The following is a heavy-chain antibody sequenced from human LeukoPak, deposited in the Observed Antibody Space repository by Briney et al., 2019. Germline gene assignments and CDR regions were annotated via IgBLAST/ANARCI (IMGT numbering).Heavy chain of an antibody. CDR1: GFTFSSYW. J-gene: IGHJ3*02. Sequence: GGSLRLSCAASGFTFSSYWMHWVRQAPGKGLVWVSRVNSDGSSITYADSVKGRFTISRDNAKKSLYLQMNSLRDEDTAVYYCAREGYYGAFDIWGQGTMVTVSS. CDR3: AREGYYGAFDI. V-gene: IGHV3-74*01. CDR2: VNSDGSSI. D-gene: IGHD3-10*01.